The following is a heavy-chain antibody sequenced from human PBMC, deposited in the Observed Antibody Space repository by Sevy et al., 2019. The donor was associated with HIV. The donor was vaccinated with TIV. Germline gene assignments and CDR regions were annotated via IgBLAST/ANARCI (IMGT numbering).Heavy chain of an antibody. Sequence: SETLSLTCTVSGGSISSYYWSWIRQPPGKGLEWIGYIYYSGSTNYNPTLKSRVTISVDTSKNQFSLKLSSVTAADTAVYYCARASYDYVWGSYRQYYFDYWGQGTLVTVSS. CDR2: IYYSGST. V-gene: IGHV4-59*01. CDR3: ARASYDYVWGSYRQYYFDY. J-gene: IGHJ4*02. CDR1: GGSISSYY. D-gene: IGHD3-16*02.